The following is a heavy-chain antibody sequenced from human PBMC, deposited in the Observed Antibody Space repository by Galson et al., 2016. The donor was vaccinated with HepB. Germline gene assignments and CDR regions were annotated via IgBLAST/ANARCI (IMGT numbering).Heavy chain of an antibody. CDR2: VAPSGDVT. Sequence: SLRLSCAASGFTFRHHWMQWVRQAPGKGLLLVSRVAPSGDVTRYADSVRGRFSTSRDNAKNTVYLEMNSLRAEDTALYYRVRDGGHFELDVWGQGTTVTVSS. CDR3: VRDGGHFELDV. J-gene: IGHJ6*02. D-gene: IGHD4-23*01. CDR1: GFTFRHHW. V-gene: IGHV3-74*01.